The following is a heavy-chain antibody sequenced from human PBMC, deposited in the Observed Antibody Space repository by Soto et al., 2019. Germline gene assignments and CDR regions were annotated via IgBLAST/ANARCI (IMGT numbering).Heavy chain of an antibody. V-gene: IGHV4-39*01. CDR2: IYYSGSA. J-gene: IGHJ4*02. Sequence: QLQLQESGPGLVKPSETLSLTCTVSGGSINITTYYWGWIRQPPGKGLEGIGSIYYSGSAYYNPSLKTRVTVSVVTSKKQFSLKLSSVTAADPAVHYCARGYDGRGVVNVFDYWGQGALVTFSA. CDR1: GGSINITTYY. D-gene: IGHD3-3*01. CDR3: ARGYDGRGVVNVFDY.